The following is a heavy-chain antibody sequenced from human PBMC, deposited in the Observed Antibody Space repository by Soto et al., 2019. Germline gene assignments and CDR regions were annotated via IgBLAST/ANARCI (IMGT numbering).Heavy chain of an antibody. CDR3: ARGYYDSSGSFNAFDI. CDR1: GGTFSSYA. V-gene: IGHV1-69*13. J-gene: IGHJ3*02. CDR2: IIPIFGTA. Sequence: ASVKVSCKASGGTFSSYAISWVRQAPGQGLEWMGGIIPIFGTANYAQKFQGRVTITADESTSTAYMELSSLRSEDTAVYYCARGYYDSSGSFNAFDIWGQGTMVTV. D-gene: IGHD3-22*01.